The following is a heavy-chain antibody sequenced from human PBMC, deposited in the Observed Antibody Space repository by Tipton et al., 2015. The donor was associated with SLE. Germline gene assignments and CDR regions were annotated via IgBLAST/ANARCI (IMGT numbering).Heavy chain of an antibody. D-gene: IGHD2-15*01. V-gene: IGHV3-73*01. CDR1: GFTFSGSA. J-gene: IGHJ3*02. Sequence: SLRLSCAASGFTFSGSAMHWVRQASGKGLEWVGRIRSKANSYATAYAASVKGRFTISRDDSKNTAYLQMNSLKTEDTAVYYCTIGYCSGGSCYPDAFDIWGQGTMVTVSS. CDR3: TIGYCSGGSCYPDAFDI. CDR2: IRSKANSYAT.